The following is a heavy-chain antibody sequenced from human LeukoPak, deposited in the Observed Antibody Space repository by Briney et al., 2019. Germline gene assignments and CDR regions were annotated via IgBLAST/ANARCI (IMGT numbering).Heavy chain of an antibody. J-gene: IGHJ4*02. V-gene: IGHV1-2*06. CDR3: ASNEGIAAPFDY. Sequence: ASVKVSCKASGYPFTGYYMHWVRQAPGQGLEWMGRINPNSGGTNYAQKFQGRVTMTRDTSISTAYMELSRLRSDDTAVYYCASNEGIAAPFDYWGQGTLVTVSS. D-gene: IGHD6-13*01. CDR1: GYPFTGYY. CDR2: INPNSGGT.